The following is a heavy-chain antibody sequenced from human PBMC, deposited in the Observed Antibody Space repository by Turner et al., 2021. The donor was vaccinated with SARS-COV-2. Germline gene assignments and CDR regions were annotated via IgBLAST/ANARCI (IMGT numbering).Heavy chain of an antibody. CDR1: GFTFSSYA. Sequence: VQLVETGEGVVQPGWSLRLSCAASGFTFSSYAMHWVRQAPGKGLEWVALISYDGSNKYYADSVKGRFTISRDNSKNTLYLQMNTLRAEDTAVYYCARDLGSGFDPWGQGTLVTVSS. CDR3: ARDLGSGFDP. D-gene: IGHD3-10*01. J-gene: IGHJ5*02. V-gene: IGHV3-30*04. CDR2: ISYDGSNK.